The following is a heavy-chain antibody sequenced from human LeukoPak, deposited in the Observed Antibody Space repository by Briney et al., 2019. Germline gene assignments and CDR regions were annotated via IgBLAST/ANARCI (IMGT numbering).Heavy chain of an antibody. J-gene: IGHJ1*01. D-gene: IGHD2-2*01. Sequence: SETLSLTCTVSGYSISSGYYWGWIRQPPGKGLEWIGSIYHSGSTYYNPSLKSRVTISVDTSKNQFSLKLSSVTAADTAVYYCARVGYCSTTSCYFQHWGQGTLVTVSS. CDR1: GYSISSGYY. CDR3: ARVGYCSTTSCYFQH. CDR2: IYHSGST. V-gene: IGHV4-38-2*02.